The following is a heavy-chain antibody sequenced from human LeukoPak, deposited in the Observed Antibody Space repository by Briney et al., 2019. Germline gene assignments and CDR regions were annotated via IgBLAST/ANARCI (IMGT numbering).Heavy chain of an antibody. CDR3: ASFEYGDYDDAFDI. CDR1: GFTFSSHS. J-gene: IGHJ3*02. CDR2: ISSSSSYI. D-gene: IGHD4-17*01. Sequence: GVLRLSCAASGFTFSSHSMNWVRQAPGKGLEWVSSISSSSSYIYYADSVKGRFTISRDNAKNSLYLQMNSLRAEDTAVYYCASFEYGDYDDAFDIWGQGTMVTVSS. V-gene: IGHV3-21*01.